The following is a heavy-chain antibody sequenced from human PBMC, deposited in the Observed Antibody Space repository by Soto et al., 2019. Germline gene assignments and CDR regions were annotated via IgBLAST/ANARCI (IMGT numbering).Heavy chain of an antibody. Sequence: SETLSLTCSVSGSSISPFYWSWIRQSPGKGLEWIGYIYYTGSTKYNPSLKSRVTISVETTKKQFSLRLRSVTAADTAVYYCVRVGGYYGDFPNFDYWGQGTLVTVSS. D-gene: IGHD4-17*01. CDR3: VRVGGYYGDFPNFDY. V-gene: IGHV4-59*01. CDR1: GSSISPFY. CDR2: IYYTGST. J-gene: IGHJ4*02.